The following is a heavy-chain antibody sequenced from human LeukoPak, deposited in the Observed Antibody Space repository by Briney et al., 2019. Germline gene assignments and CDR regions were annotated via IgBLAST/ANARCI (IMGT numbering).Heavy chain of an antibody. V-gene: IGHV3-7*03. CDR1: GFTFSNYW. Sequence: GGSLRLSCTASGFTFSNYWMNWVRQAPGKGLEWVANIKQDESAKNYVDSVKGRFTISRDNAKNSLYLQMNSLRAEDSAVYYCARARGTKLDYWGQGTLVTVSS. D-gene: IGHD1-1*01. CDR2: IKQDESAK. CDR3: ARARGTKLDY. J-gene: IGHJ4*02.